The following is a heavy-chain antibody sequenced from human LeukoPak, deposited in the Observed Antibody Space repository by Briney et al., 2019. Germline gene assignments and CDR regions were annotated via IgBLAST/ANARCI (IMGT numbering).Heavy chain of an antibody. CDR3: ARINSIAAAILDY. J-gene: IGHJ4*02. V-gene: IGHV4-34*01. Sequence: SETLSLTCAVYGGSFSGYYWSWIRQPPGKGLEWIGEINHSGSTNYNPSLKSRVTISVDTSKNQFSLKLSSVTAADTAVYYCARINSIAAAILDYWGQGTLVTVSS. CDR1: GGSFSGYY. CDR2: INHSGST. D-gene: IGHD6-13*01.